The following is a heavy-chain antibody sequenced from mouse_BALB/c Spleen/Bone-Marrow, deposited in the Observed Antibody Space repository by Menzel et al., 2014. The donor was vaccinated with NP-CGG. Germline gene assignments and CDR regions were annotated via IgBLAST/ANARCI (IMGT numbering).Heavy chain of an antibody. CDR2: ISNAGGNT. CDR1: GFTFSSYT. CDR3: APLIGAMDY. Sequence: EVQLQESGGGLVQPGGSLKLSCAASGFTFSSYTMSWVRQTPEKRLEWVAYISNAGGNTYYSDTVKCRFTISRDNANTLYLQMSSLKSEDTAMYYCAPLIGAMDYWGQGTSVTVSS. V-gene: IGHV5-12-2*01. J-gene: IGHJ4*01.